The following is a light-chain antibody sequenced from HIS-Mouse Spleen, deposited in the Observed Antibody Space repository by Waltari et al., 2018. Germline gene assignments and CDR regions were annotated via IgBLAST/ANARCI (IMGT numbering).Light chain of an antibody. CDR2: AAS. Sequence: DIQLTQSPSFLSASVRDRVTITCRASQGISSYLAWYQQQPGKAPKLLIYAASTLQSWVPSRFSGSGSGTEFTLTISSLQPEDFATYYCQQLNSYPPTFGQGTKVEIK. CDR1: QGISSY. J-gene: IGKJ1*01. CDR3: QQLNSYPPT. V-gene: IGKV1-9*01.